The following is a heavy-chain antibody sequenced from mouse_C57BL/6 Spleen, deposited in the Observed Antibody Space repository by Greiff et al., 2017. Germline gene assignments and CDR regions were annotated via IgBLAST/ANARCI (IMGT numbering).Heavy chain of an antibody. J-gene: IGHJ2*01. D-gene: IGHD2-5*01. V-gene: IGHV1-82*01. CDR2: IYPGDGDT. CDR1: GYAFSSSW. Sequence: VQLQQSGPELVKPGASVKISCKASGYAFSSSWMNWVKQRPGKGLEWIGRIYPGDGDTNYNGKFKGKATLTADKSSSTAYMQRSSLTSEDAAVYFCARRDSNYFDYWGQGTTLTVSS. CDR3: ARRDSNYFDY.